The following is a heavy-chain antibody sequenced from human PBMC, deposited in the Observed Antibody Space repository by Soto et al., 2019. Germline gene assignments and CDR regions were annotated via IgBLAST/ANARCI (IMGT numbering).Heavy chain of an antibody. J-gene: IGHJ6*02. D-gene: IGHD3-10*01. CDR3: AKASVRGVIAGPYYYYGMDV. CDR1: GFTFSSYA. CDR2: ISGSGGST. Sequence: GGSLRLSCAASGFTFSSYAMSWVRQAPGKGLEKVSAISGSGGSTYYADSVKGRFTISRDNSKNTLYLQMNSLRAEDTAVYYCAKASVRGVIAGPYYYYGMDVWGQGTTVTVSS. V-gene: IGHV3-23*01.